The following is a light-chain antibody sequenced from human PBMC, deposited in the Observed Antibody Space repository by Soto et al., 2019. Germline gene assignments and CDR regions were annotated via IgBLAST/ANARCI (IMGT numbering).Light chain of an antibody. CDR1: SSDVGGYNY. CDR3: SSYTSSSTPNWV. J-gene: IGLJ3*02. Sequence: QSALTQPASVSGSPGQSITISCTGTSSDVGGYNYGSWYQQHPGKAPKLMIYDVSNRPSGVSNRFSGSKSGNTASLTISGLQAQDEADYYCSSYTSSSTPNWVFGGGTKLTVL. V-gene: IGLV2-14*01. CDR2: DVS.